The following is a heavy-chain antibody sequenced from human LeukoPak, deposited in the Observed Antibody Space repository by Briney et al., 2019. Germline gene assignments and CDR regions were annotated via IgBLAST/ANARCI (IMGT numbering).Heavy chain of an antibody. CDR2: ISAYNGNT. D-gene: IGHD2-2*01. Sequence: ASVKVSCKASGYTFTSYGISWVRQAPGQGLEWMGWISAYNGNTNYAQKLQGRVTMTTDTSTSTAYMELRSLRSDDTAVYYCARAGCSSTRCYPPSYYYYYMDVWGKGSAVTVSS. V-gene: IGHV1-18*01. CDR3: ARAGCSSTRCYPPSYYYYYMDV. CDR1: GYTFTSYG. J-gene: IGHJ6*03.